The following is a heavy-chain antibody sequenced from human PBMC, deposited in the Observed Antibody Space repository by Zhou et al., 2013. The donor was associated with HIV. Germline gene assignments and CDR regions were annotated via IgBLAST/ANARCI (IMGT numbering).Heavy chain of an antibody. Sequence: QGHLVQSGPEVKSPGASVKVSCKASGYSFSAYYMHWVRQAPGQGLEYLGWIIPSSGDTRYAPNFQGRVTMTRDTSINTVYMELTRVKSDDTAVYYCARGIEYYYDSSGFKYYFDYWGQGTLVTVSS. J-gene: IGHJ4*02. CDR1: GYSFSAYY. D-gene: IGHD3-22*01. CDR3: ARGIEYYYDSSGFKYYFDY. CDR2: IIPSSGDT. V-gene: IGHV1-2*02.